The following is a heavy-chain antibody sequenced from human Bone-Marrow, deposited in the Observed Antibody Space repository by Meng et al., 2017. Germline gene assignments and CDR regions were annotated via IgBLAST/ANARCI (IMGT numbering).Heavy chain of an antibody. V-gene: IGHV4-61*01. CDR3: AREVSPYYYGSGSENWFDP. CDR2: IYYSGST. Sequence: QVPAQEAGPGLVRPSETLSLTCTVSGGSVSSGSYYWSWIRQPPGKGLEWIGYIYYSGSTNYNPSLKSRVTISVDTSKNQFSLKLSSVTAADTAVYYCAREVSPYYYGSGSENWFDPWGQGTLVTVSS. J-gene: IGHJ5*02. D-gene: IGHD3-10*01. CDR1: GGSVSSGSYY.